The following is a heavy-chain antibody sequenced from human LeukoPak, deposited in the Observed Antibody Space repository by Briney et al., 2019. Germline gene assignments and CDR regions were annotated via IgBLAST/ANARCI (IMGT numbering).Heavy chain of an antibody. J-gene: IGHJ5*02. V-gene: IGHV3-30-3*02. D-gene: IGHD3-22*01. Sequence: SCKASGGTFSSYAMHWVRQAPGKGLEWVAVISYDGSNKYYADSVKGRFTISRDNSKNTLYLQMNSLRAEDTAVYYCANLDYYDSSGYFNWFDPWGQGTLVTVSS. CDR1: GGTFSSYA. CDR3: ANLDYYDSSGYFNWFDP. CDR2: ISYDGSNK.